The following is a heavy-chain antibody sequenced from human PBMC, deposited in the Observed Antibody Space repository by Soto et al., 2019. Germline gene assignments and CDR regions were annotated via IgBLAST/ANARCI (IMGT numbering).Heavy chain of an antibody. Sequence: GGSLRLSCAASGFTFSSYAMSWVRQAPGKGLEWVSAISGSGGSTYYADSVKGRFTISRDNSKNTLYLQMNSLRAEDTAVYYCAKVRRQGYGDRIEGLFDYWGQGTLVTVSS. CDR3: AKVRRQGYGDRIEGLFDY. J-gene: IGHJ4*02. V-gene: IGHV3-23*01. CDR1: GFTFSSYA. CDR2: ISGSGGST. D-gene: IGHD4-17*01.